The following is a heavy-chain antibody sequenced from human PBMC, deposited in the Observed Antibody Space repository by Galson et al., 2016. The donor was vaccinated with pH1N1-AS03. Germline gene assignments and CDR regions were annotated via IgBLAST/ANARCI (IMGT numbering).Heavy chain of an antibody. CDR3: TTVAGTYYNGAY. D-gene: IGHD3-10*01. V-gene: IGHV3-23*01. J-gene: IGHJ4*02. CDR1: GSIFSKFQ. Sequence: SLRLSCAGSGSIFSKFQMSWVRQAPGKGLEWVSTYGGSDEETYYADSVKGRFTISKDNSKNTLYLQMNTLRAEDTALYYCTTVAGTYYNGAYWGQGSQVTASA. CDR2: YGGSDEET.